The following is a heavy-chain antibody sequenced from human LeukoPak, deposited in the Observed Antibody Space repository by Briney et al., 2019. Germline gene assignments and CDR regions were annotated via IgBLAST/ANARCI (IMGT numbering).Heavy chain of an antibody. D-gene: IGHD3-22*01. J-gene: IGHJ4*02. CDR1: GFTFSSYG. V-gene: IGHV3-33*06. CDR3: AKENYYDSSGPDY. CDR2: IWYDGSNK. Sequence: GGSLRLSCAASGFTFSSYGMHWVRQAPGKGLEWVAVIWYDGSNKYYADSVKGRFTISGDNSKNTLYLQMNSLRAEDTAVYYCAKENYYDSSGPDYWGQGTLVTVSS.